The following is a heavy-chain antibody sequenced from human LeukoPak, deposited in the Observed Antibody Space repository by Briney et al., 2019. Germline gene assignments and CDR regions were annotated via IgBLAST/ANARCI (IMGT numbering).Heavy chain of an antibody. J-gene: IGHJ4*02. CDR1: GFTFSNHW. Sequence: GGSLRLSCAASGFTFSNHWMSWVRQAPGKGLEWVANIHQYGSEKYYVDSVKGRFTISRDNAKNSLYLQMDSLRAEDTALYYCARDLYEQAADYWGQGTLVTVSS. CDR3: ARDLYEQAADY. V-gene: IGHV3-7*01. D-gene: IGHD5/OR15-5a*01. CDR2: IHQYGSEK.